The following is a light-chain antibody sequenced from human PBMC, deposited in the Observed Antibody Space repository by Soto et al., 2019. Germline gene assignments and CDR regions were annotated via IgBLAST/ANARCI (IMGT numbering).Light chain of an antibody. CDR3: RPDCTSAPIP. V-gene: IGKV3-20*01. J-gene: IGKJ5*01. CDR1: ETIDNT. Sequence: VSLSKRERATVSCRAGETIDNTLSWYQQKPGQAPRLLIYGASIRATGIPDRFSGSGSETDFTLTITRLEPEEVALHYCRPDCTSAPIPSCQLTRLAN. CDR2: GAS.